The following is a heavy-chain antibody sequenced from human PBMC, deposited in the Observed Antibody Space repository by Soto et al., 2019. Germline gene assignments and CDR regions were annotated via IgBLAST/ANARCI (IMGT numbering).Heavy chain of an antibody. Sequence: EVQLLESGGGLVQPGGSLRLSCTASGFTFSDSAMTWVRQAPGKGLEWVSISSAAGGSTYHADSVRGPFTISRDNSRNNLHMRITSVGADDTAFYLCAKSGHWLGAQLEPWGQGTQVTVSS. D-gene: IGHD2-21*02. V-gene: IGHV3-23*01. CDR3: AKSGHWLGAQLEP. CDR2: SSAAGGST. J-gene: IGHJ5*02. CDR1: GFTFSDSA.